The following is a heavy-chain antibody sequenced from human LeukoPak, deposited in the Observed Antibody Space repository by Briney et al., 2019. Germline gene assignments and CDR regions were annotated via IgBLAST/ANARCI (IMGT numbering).Heavy chain of an antibody. D-gene: IGHD1-26*01. CDR3: ARGPWELLLPFDY. V-gene: IGHV4-59*01. Sequence: SETLSLTRTVSGGSISSYYWSWIRQPPGKGLEWIGYIYYSGSTNYNPSLKSRVTVSVDTSKNQFSLKLSSVTAADTAVYYCARGPWELLLPFDYWGQGTLVTVSS. CDR1: GGSISSYY. CDR2: IYYSGST. J-gene: IGHJ4*02.